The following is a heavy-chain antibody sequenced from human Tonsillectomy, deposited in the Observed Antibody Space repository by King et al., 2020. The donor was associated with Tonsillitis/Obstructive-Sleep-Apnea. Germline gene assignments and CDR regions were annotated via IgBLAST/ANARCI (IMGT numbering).Heavy chain of an antibody. Sequence: QLVQSGAEVKKPGSSVKVSCKASGGTFISYAISWVRQAPGQGLEWMGGIIPIFGTANYAQKFQGRVTITADESTSTAYMELSSLRSEDTAVYYCARGVVVPAAMNYYYMDVWGKGTTVTVSS. D-gene: IGHD2-2*01. J-gene: IGHJ6*03. V-gene: IGHV1-69*01. CDR2: IIPIFGTA. CDR3: ARGVVVPAAMNYYYMDV. CDR1: GGTFISYA.